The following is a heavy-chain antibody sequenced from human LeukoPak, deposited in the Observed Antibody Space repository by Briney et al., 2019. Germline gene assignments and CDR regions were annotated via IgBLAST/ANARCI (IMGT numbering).Heavy chain of an antibody. CDR3: AREEWLVPPTFYFDY. CDR2: IWYDGSNK. CDR1: GFTFSSYG. J-gene: IGHJ4*02. V-gene: IGHV3-33*01. Sequence: GGSRRLSCAASGFTFSSYGMHWVRQAPGKGLEWVAVIWYDGSNKYYADSVKGQFTISRDNSKNTLYLQMSSLRAEDTAVYYCAREEWLVPPTFYFDYWGQGTLVTVSS. D-gene: IGHD6-19*01.